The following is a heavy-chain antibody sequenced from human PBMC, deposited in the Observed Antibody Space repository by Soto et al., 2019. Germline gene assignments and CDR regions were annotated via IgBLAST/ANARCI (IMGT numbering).Heavy chain of an antibody. CDR3: ARMVRGSNIDYYLYMDV. CDR1: GYSFTSHG. V-gene: IGHV1-18*01. CDR2: ISASKGDT. J-gene: IGHJ6*03. Sequence: QVPLVQSGAEVKKPGASVKVSCKASGYSFTSHGISWVRQAPGQGLEWMAWISASKGDTNYVQKFQGRVTVTTDTSMSTGYMELRSLGSEDTAVYYCARMVRGSNIDYYLYMDVWGRGTTVTVSS. D-gene: IGHD3-10*01.